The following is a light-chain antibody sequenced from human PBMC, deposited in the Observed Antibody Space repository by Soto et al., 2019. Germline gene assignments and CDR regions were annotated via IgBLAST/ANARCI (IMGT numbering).Light chain of an antibody. CDR1: QSVSAW. CDR3: QQYNTYSPVT. Sequence: DIQMTQSPSTLSASVGDRVTITCRASQSVSAWLAWYQQKPGKAPKLLIYRTSALESGVPSRFSGSGFGTDFTLTISSLQPDDFATYYCQQYNTYSPVTFGQGTRLEIK. J-gene: IGKJ5*01. CDR2: RTS. V-gene: IGKV1-5*03.